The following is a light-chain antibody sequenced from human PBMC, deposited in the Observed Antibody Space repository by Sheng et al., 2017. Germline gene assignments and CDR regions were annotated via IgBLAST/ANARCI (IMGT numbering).Light chain of an antibody. CDR1: QNVASNS. CDR3: QQYGSSPSNS. V-gene: IGKV3-20*01. J-gene: IGKJ2*03. Sequence: EIVLTQSPGTLSLSPGERATLSCRASQNVASNSLTWYQQKPGQAPRPLIFGASKRATGTPDRFSGSGSGTDFTLSISRVEPADSAVYYCQQYGSSPSNSFGQGTKLEIK. CDR2: GAS.